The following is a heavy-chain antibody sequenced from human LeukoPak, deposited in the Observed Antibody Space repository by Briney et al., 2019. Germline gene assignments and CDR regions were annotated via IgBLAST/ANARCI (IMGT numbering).Heavy chain of an antibody. CDR3: ARRGTTYCTVDSCHPNWFDP. D-gene: IGHD2-15*01. Sequence: GGSLRLSCAASGFTFSTYEMNWVRQAPGKGLEWVSYISNSGSTIFYADSVKGRFTISRDNAKNSVYLLMNSLRAEDTAVYYCARRGTTYCTVDSCHPNWFDPWGQGTLVTVSS. CDR1: GFTFSTYE. V-gene: IGHV3-48*03. CDR2: ISNSGSTI. J-gene: IGHJ5*02.